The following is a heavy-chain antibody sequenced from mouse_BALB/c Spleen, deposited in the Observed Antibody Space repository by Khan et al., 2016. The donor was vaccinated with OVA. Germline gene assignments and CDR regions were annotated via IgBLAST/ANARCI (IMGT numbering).Heavy chain of an antibody. CDR1: GYTFTSYW. J-gene: IGHJ2*01. Sequence: QVQLKESGAELAKPGASVKMSCTASGYTFTSYWMHWIQQRPGQGLEWIGYINPTSGYTDYNQKFKDKSTLTADKSSSTAYMQLSSLTSDDSADYYCARDGIDYWGQGTALTVSS. CDR2: INPTSGYT. D-gene: IGHD2-3*01. V-gene: IGHV1-7*01. CDR3: ARDGIDY.